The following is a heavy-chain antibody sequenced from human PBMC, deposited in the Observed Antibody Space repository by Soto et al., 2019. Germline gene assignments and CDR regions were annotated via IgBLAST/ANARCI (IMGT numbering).Heavy chain of an antibody. V-gene: IGHV3-7*01. Sequence: PGGSLRLSCAASGFTFSSYWMSWVRQAPGKGLEWVANINQDRSEKYYVDSVKGRFTISRDNAKNSLFLQMNSLRDEDTAIYYCARDGSYGSSGLDFDYWGQGILVTVSS. CDR2: INQDRSEK. D-gene: IGHD3-22*01. CDR1: GFTFSSYW. J-gene: IGHJ4*02. CDR3: ARDGSYGSSGLDFDY.